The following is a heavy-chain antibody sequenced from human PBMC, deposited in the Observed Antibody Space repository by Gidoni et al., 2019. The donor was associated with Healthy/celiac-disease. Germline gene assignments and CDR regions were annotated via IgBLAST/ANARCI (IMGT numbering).Heavy chain of an antibody. CDR1: GGSFSGYY. Sequence: QVQLQQWGAGLLKPSETLSLTCAVYGGSFSGYYWSWIRQPPGKGLEWIGEINHSGSPNYNPSLKSRVTISVDTSKNQFSLKLSSVTAADTAVYYCARGRGQWLRGWFDPWGQGTLVTVSS. CDR2: INHSGSP. CDR3: ARGRGQWLRGWFDP. V-gene: IGHV4-34*01. D-gene: IGHD6-19*01. J-gene: IGHJ5*02.